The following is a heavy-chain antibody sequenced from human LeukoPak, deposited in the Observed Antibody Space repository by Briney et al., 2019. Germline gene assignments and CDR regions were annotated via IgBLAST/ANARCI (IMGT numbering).Heavy chain of an antibody. J-gene: IGHJ4*02. CDR1: GGSISSSSYY. V-gene: IGHV4-39*01. CDR2: IYYSGST. Sequence: SETLSLTCTVSGGSISSSSYYWGWIRQPPGKGLEWIGSIYYSGSTYYNPSLKSRVTISVDTSKNQFSLKLSSVTAADTAVYYCASSETFLPDYWGQGTLVTVSS. CDR3: ASSETFLPDY. D-gene: IGHD1-26*01.